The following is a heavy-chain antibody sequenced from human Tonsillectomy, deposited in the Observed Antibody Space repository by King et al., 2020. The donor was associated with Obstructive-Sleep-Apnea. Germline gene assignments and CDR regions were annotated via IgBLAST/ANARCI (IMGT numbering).Heavy chain of an antibody. D-gene: IGHD5-24*01. CDR1: GGTFSSYA. V-gene: IGHV1-69*10. J-gene: IGHJ3*02. CDR2: IIPLLGIA. CDR3: ARDPHGRATIGEGAFNI. Sequence: QLVQSGAEVKKPGSSVKVSCKSSGGTFSSYAISWVRQAPGQGLEWMGGIIPLLGIANYAQKFQGRVTITAWKSTSTAYMELSSLRSEDTAVYYCARDPHGRATIGEGAFNIWGQGTMVIVSS.